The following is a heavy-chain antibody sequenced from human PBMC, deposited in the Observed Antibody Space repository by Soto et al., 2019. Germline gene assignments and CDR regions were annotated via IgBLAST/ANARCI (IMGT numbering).Heavy chain of an antibody. Sequence: PSETLSLTCAVYGGSFSGYYWSWIRQPPGKGLEWIGEINHSGSTNYNPSLKSRVTISVDTSKNQFSLKLSSVTAADTAVYYCARGLAAGHNWFDPWGQGTLVTVSS. CDR3: ARGLAAGHNWFDP. CDR2: INHSGST. J-gene: IGHJ5*02. V-gene: IGHV4-34*01. CDR1: GGSFSGYY. D-gene: IGHD6-13*01.